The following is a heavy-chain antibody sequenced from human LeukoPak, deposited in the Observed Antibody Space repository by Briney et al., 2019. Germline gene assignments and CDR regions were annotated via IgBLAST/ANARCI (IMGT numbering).Heavy chain of an antibody. CDR1: GFTFSRYW. CDR2: ISGSGGST. D-gene: IGHD1-26*01. CDR3: AKRPTSEQYYFDY. J-gene: IGHJ4*02. Sequence: GGSLRLSCVASGFTFSRYWMHWVRQAPGKGLEWVSAISGSGGSTYYADSVKGRFTISRDNSKNTLYLQMNSLRAEDTAVYYCAKRPTSEQYYFDYWGQGTLVTVSS. V-gene: IGHV3-23*01.